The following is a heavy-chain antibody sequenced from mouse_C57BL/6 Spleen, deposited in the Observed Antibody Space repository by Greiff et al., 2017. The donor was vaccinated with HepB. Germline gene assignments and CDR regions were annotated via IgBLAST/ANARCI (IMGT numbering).Heavy chain of an antibody. CDR2: INPSSGYT. V-gene: IGHV1-7*01. Sequence: QVHVKQSGAELAKPGASVKLSCKASGYTFTSYWMHWVKQRPGQGLEWIGYINPSSGYTKYNQKFKDKATLTADKSSSTAYMQLSSLTYEDSAVYYCARPITTVVPTGAMDYWGQGTSVTVSS. CDR3: ARPITTVVPTGAMDY. CDR1: GYTFTSYW. J-gene: IGHJ4*01. D-gene: IGHD1-1*01.